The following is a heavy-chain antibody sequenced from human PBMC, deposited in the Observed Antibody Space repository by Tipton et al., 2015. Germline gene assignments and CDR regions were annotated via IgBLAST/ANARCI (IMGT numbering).Heavy chain of an antibody. CDR3: ARDRGRYGEYCSSTSCYSLYYYGMDV. CDR1: GFTLNRYA. CDR2: ITTNGYST. D-gene: IGHD2-2*02. J-gene: IGHJ6*02. V-gene: IGHV3-64D*08. Sequence: GSLRLSCSAAGFTLNRYAMNWVRQAPGKGLEYVSAITTNGYSTYYADSVRGRFTISRDNSKNTLYLQMSSLRAEDTAVYYCARDRGRYGEYCSSTSCYSLYYYGMDVWGQGTTVTVSS.